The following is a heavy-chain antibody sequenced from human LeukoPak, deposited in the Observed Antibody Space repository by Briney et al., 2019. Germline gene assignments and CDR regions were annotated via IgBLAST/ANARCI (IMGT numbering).Heavy chain of an antibody. Sequence: GGSPRLSCAASGFTFSSYSMNWVRQAPGKGLEWVAVAYGDGSSQYYADSVKGRFSISKDISKNTLSLQMNSLRAEDTAVYSCATGGNFYYSHWGQGTLVTVSS. CDR3: ATGGNFYYSH. J-gene: IGHJ1*01. CDR1: GFTFSSYS. CDR2: AYGDGSSQ. D-gene: IGHD4-11*01. V-gene: IGHV3-33*08.